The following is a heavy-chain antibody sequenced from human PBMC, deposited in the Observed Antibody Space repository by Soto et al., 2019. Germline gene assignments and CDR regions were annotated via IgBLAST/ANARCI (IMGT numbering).Heavy chain of an antibody. CDR3: ARGGVVTTAIPPDC. D-gene: IGHD2-21*02. V-gene: IGHV4-59*01. CDR2: IYYSGST. J-gene: IGHJ4*02. Sequence: SETLSLTCTVSGGSISSYYWSWIRQPPGKGLEWIGYIYYSGSTNYNPSLKSRVTISVDTSKNQFSLKLSSVTAADTAVYYCARGGVVTTAIPPDCWGKGNMVTVSS. CDR1: GGSISSYY.